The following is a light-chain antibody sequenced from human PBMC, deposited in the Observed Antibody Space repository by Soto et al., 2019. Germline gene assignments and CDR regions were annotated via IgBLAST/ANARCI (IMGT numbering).Light chain of an antibody. J-gene: IGLJ1*01. CDR3: SSYAGSSNV. Sequence: QSALTQPPSASGSPGQSVAISCTGTSSDVGGYNYVSWYQQHPGKAPKLMIYEVNKRPSGVPDRFSGSESGNTASLTVSGLQAEDEADYYCSSYAGSSNVFGTGTKLTVL. V-gene: IGLV2-8*01. CDR1: SSDVGGYNY. CDR2: EVN.